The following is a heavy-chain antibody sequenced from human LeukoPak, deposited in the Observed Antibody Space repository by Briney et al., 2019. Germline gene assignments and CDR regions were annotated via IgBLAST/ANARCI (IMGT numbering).Heavy chain of an antibody. CDR3: ATYFAGAETFDI. J-gene: IGHJ3*02. CDR2: IYPGDSDT. CDR1: GYSFSTKW. Sequence: GESLKISCKGSGYSFSTKWIGWVRQMPGKGLEWMGIIYPGDSDTKYSPSFQGQVTISADKSTSTAYLQWSSLKASDTAMYYCATYFAGAETFDIWGQGTMVTVSS. V-gene: IGHV5-51*01. D-gene: IGHD3-16*01.